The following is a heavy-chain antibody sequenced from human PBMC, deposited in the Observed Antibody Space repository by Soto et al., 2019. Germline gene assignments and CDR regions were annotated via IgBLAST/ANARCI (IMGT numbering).Heavy chain of an antibody. V-gene: IGHV1-69*12. CDR1: GGTFSSYA. J-gene: IGHJ6*02. D-gene: IGHD3-3*01. Sequence: QVQLVQSGAEVKKPGSSVKVSCKASGGTFSSYAISWVRQAPGQGLEWMGGIIPIFGTANYAQKFQGRVTITAEESTSTAYMELSSLRSEDTAVYYCVSTIFGVAPYYYGMDVWGQGTTVTVSS. CDR3: VSTIFGVAPYYYGMDV. CDR2: IIPIFGTA.